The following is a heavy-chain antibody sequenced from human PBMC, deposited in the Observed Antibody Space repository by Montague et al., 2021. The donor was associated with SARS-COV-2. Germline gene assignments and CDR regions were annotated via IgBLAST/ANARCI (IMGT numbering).Heavy chain of an antibody. Sequence: SETLSLTCAVSGGSISSSSHYWGWIRQPPGKGLEWIGQIHHTGSTIYKPSLKSRVTISEDTSKNQFSLKMTSVTAADTAVYYCARGGHQLRFGLDVWGQGTTVTVSS. D-gene: IGHD3-16*01. CDR3: ARGGHQLRFGLDV. J-gene: IGHJ6*02. V-gene: IGHV4-39*07. CDR1: GGSISSSSHY. CDR2: IHHTGST.